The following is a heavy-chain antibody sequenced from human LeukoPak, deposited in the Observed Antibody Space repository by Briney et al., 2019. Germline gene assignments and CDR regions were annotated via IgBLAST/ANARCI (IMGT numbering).Heavy chain of an antibody. V-gene: IGHV4-38-2*01. CDR3: ARVGSGATADY. CDR1: GYSISSGYY. Sequence: SETLSLTCAVSGYSISSGYYWGLIRQPPGKGLEWIGSIYHSGSTYYNPSLKSRVTISVDTSKNQFSLKLTCVTAADTAVYYCARVGSGATADYWGQGTLVTVSS. D-gene: IGHD1-26*01. CDR2: IYHSGST. J-gene: IGHJ4*02.